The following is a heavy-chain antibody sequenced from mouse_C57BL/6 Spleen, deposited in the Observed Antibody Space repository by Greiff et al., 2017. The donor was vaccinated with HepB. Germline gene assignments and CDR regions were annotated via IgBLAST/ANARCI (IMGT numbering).Heavy chain of an antibody. J-gene: IGHJ3*01. Sequence: QVQLQQPGAELVKPGASVKMFCKASGYTFTSYWINWVKQRPGQGLEWIGDIYPGSGSTNYNEKFKSKATLTVDTSSSTAYMQLSSLTSEDSAVYYCARGRGSSSSWFAYWGQGTLVTVSA. CDR1: GYTFTSYW. D-gene: IGHD1-1*01. CDR3: ARGRGSSSSWFAY. V-gene: IGHV1-55*01. CDR2: IYPGSGST.